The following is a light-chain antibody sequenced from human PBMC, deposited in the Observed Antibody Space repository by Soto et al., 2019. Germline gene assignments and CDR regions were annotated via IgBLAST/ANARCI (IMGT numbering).Light chain of an antibody. CDR1: QSVSSTY. V-gene: IGKV3-20*01. J-gene: IGKJ2*03. CDR2: GAS. Sequence: EIVVTQSPGTLSLSPRERATLSCRASQSVSSTYLAWYQQKPGQAPRLLIYGASSRATGIPDRFSGSGSGTDFTLTISRLEPEDFAVLYCQLYGRSFGQGTKLEIQ. CDR3: QLYGRS.